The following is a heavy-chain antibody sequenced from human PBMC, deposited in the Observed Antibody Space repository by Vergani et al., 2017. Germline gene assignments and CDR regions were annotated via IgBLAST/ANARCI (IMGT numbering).Heavy chain of an antibody. D-gene: IGHD2-2*01. CDR2: IISMFGTS. CDR1: GGTLNSFA. J-gene: IGHJ5*02. Sequence: QVQLVQSGAEVKTPGSSVKVSCKASGGTLNSFAISWVRPAPGQGLEWMGRIISMFGTSNYAQRFQGRVTITADESTSTAYMELSSLRFEDTAVYYCARGGHCSSTSCLYNWFDPWGQGTLVTVSS. V-gene: IGHV1-69*13. CDR3: ARGGHCSSTSCLYNWFDP.